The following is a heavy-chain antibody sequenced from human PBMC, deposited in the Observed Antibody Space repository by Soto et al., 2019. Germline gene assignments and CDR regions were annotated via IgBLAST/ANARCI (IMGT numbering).Heavy chain of an antibody. CDR3: AREMWTRSGPQNFFDY. CDR1: GYSFTTYG. CDR2: ISPSSGYT. J-gene: IGHJ4*02. D-gene: IGHD6-25*01. Sequence: VASVKVSCKASGYSFTTYGFCWVRQVPGQGLEWMGYISPSSGYTTYAPNLQDRVIMTTDSSTTTVYMELRSLRSDDTAVYYCAREMWTRSGPQNFFDYWGQGALVTVSS. V-gene: IGHV1-18*01.